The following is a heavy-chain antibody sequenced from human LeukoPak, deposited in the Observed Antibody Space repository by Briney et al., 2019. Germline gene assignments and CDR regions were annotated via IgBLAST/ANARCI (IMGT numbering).Heavy chain of an antibody. CDR2: INHTGST. J-gene: IGHJ4*02. D-gene: IGHD2-2*01. CDR1: GYSISSGYY. Sequence: PSETLSLTCTVSGYSISSGYYWGWIRQPPGKGLEWIGEINHTGSTNYNPSLKSRVTISVDMSKNQFSLKVTSMTAADTAVYYCASSVVVPSAADYWGQGTLVTVSS. CDR3: ASSVVVPSAADY. V-gene: IGHV4-38-2*02.